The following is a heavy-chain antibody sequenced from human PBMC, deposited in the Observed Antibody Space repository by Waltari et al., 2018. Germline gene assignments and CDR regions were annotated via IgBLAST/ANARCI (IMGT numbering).Heavy chain of an antibody. J-gene: IGHJ6*02. V-gene: IGHV3-74*03. CDR1: GFRFSNYW. CDR3: VRLAQRTYRSPVPGRHYYYGMDV. CDR2: ISNDESSL. D-gene: IGHD3-10*01. Sequence: EEQLLESGGGLVQPGDSLRLSCAASGFRFSNYWMNWVRQAPGKGLVWVARISNDESSLTYADSVKGRFTISRDNAKNTLYLQMKRLRAEDTAVDYCVRLAQRTYRSPVPGRHYYYGMDVWGQGTTVTVSS.